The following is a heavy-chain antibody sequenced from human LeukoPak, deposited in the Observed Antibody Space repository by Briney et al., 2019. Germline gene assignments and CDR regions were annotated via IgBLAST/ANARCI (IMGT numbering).Heavy chain of an antibody. Sequence: PSETLSLTCTVSNGSITRSSYYWGWIRQPPGKGLEWIGSIYYSGSTYYNPSLKSRVTISIGTSKNNFSLQLNSVTAADTALYYCARQVARLFGFDPWGQGTLVTVSS. V-gene: IGHV4-39*01. J-gene: IGHJ5*02. CDR3: ARQVARLFGFDP. CDR2: IYYSGST. CDR1: NGSITRSSYY. D-gene: IGHD6-6*01.